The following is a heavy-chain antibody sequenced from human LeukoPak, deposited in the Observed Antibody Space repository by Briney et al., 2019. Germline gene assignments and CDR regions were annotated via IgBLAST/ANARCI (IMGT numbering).Heavy chain of an antibody. CDR3: ARLSWLRHACDI. CDR2: INPNSGGT. V-gene: IGHV1-2*02. J-gene: IGHJ3*02. Sequence: AASVKVSCKASGYTLTSYGITWVRQAPGQGLEWMGWINPNSGGTKYAQKFQGRVTMTRDTSISTAYMELSRLRSDDTAVYYCARLSWLRHACDIWGQGTMVTVSS. CDR1: GYTLTSYG. D-gene: IGHD5-12*01.